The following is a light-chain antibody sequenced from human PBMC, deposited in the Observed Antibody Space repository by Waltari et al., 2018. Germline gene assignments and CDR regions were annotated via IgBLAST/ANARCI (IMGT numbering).Light chain of an antibody. CDR1: QSVGDN. V-gene: IGKV3-15*01. CDR3: QHYHGWPLT. J-gene: IGKJ4*01. Sequence: EIVMTQSPPTLSVSPGEGATLSCRASQSVGDNLAWYQQKPDQAPRLLIYGASTRATAIPARFSGSGSGTEFTLTISSLQSEDFAVYYCQHYHGWPLTFGGGTRVEIK. CDR2: GAS.